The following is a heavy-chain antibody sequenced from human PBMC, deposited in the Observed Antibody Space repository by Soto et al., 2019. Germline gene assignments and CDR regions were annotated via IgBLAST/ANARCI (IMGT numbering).Heavy chain of an antibody. CDR3: VTERRNYEFDY. V-gene: IGHV3-33*01. CDR1: GFTFSTFG. J-gene: IGHJ4*02. CDR2: IWNGRNSE. Sequence: QVQLVESGGGVVQPGRSLRLSCAASGFTFSTFGMHWVRQSPGKGLEWVAVIWNGRNSEDYADSVKGRFTISRDNSKNTLYLQMNSLRAKDTAMYYCVTERRNYEFDYWGQGILVTVSS. D-gene: IGHD1-7*01.